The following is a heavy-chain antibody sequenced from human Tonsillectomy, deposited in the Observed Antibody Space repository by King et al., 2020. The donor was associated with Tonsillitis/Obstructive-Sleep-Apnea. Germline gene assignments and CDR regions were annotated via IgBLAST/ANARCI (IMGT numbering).Heavy chain of an antibody. Sequence: QLVQSGAEVKKPGASVKVSCKASGYTFTSYGISWVRQAPGQGLEWMGWISAYNGNTNYAQKLQGRVTMTTDTSTSPAYMELRSRGSDDTAVYYCARDSSSWYVELPGFDYWGQGTLVTVSS. V-gene: IGHV1-18*01. CDR3: ARDSSSWYVELPGFDY. J-gene: IGHJ4*02. CDR2: ISAYNGNT. CDR1: GYTFTSYG. D-gene: IGHD6-13*01.